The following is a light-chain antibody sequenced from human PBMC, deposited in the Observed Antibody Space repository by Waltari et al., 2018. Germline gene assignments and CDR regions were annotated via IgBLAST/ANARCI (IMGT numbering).Light chain of an antibody. CDR3: QTWGTGIRV. Sequence: QLVLTQSPSASASLAASVKLTCTLTSGHSSYAIAWHQQQPEEGPRYLMKLNRDGSHSKGDGIPDRFSGSSSGAERYLTISSLQSEDEADYYCQTWGTGIRVFGGGTKLTVL. J-gene: IGLJ3*02. CDR2: LNRDGSH. V-gene: IGLV4-69*01. CDR1: SGHSSYA.